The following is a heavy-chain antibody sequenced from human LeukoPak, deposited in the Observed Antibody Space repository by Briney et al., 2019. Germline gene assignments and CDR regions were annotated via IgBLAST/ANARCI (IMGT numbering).Heavy chain of an antibody. CDR3: ARDPLSEQQSPVWFDP. J-gene: IGHJ5*02. Sequence: PGRSLRLSCAASGFTFSSYWMHWVRQAPGKGLVWVSRINSDGSSTSYADSVEGRFTISRDNAKNTLYLQMNSLRAEDTAVYYCARDPLSEQQSPVWFDPWGQGTLVTVSS. CDR2: INSDGSST. D-gene: IGHD6-13*01. V-gene: IGHV3-74*01. CDR1: GFTFSSYW.